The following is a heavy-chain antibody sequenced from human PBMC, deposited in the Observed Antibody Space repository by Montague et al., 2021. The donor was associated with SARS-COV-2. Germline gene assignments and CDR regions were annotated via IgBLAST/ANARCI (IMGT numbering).Heavy chain of an antibody. CDR2: IYHAGST. J-gene: IGHJ6*02. CDR3: ARDPWRITIFGVVTRYGMDV. V-gene: IGHV4-39*07. Sequence: SETLSLTCTVSGGSISTTSYYWGWIRQPPGKGLEWVGNIYHAGSTYYNPSLKSRATIFVDTSNSQFSLKLTSVTAADTAVYYCARDPWRITIFGVVTRYGMDVWGQGTTVTVSS. CDR1: GGSISTTSYY. D-gene: IGHD3-3*01.